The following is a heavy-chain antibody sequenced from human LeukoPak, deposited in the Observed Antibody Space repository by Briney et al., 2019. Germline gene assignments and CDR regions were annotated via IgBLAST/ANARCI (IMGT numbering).Heavy chain of an antibody. Sequence: GGSLRLSCAASGFTFSSYGMSWVRQAPGKGLEWVSAISGSGGSTYYADSVKGRFTISRDNSKNTLYLQMNSLRAEDTAVYYCAGSGGLGWYMDVWGKGTTVTISS. J-gene: IGHJ6*03. CDR2: ISGSGGST. CDR3: AGSGGLGWYMDV. CDR1: GFTFSSYG. D-gene: IGHD3-10*01. V-gene: IGHV3-23*01.